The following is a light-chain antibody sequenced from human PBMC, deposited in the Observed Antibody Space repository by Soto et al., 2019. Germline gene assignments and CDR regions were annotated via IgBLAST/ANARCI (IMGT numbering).Light chain of an antibody. CDR3: QQFNRWPLT. Sequence: EIVMTQSPAILSVSPGERATLSCSASQSVSSNLAWYQQKAGHAPILLIYGASTRATGVPARLSGTGSGTEFTLTISSLQSEDLTVYYCQQFNRWPLTFGGGTNVEIK. J-gene: IGKJ4*01. CDR2: GAS. V-gene: IGKV3-15*01. CDR1: QSVSSN.